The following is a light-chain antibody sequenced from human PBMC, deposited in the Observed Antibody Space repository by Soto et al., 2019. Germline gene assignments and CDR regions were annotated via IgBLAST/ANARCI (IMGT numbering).Light chain of an antibody. Sequence: QSVLTQPASVSGSPGQSITISCTGTSSDIGGYDYVSWYQHHPGKAPKFIIYGVTNRPSGVSHRFSGSKSANTASLTISGLQAEDEADYYCTSYTSSSTHVFGTGTKAHRP. J-gene: IGLJ1*01. CDR2: GVT. CDR1: SSDIGGYDY. V-gene: IGLV2-14*01. CDR3: TSYTSSSTHV.